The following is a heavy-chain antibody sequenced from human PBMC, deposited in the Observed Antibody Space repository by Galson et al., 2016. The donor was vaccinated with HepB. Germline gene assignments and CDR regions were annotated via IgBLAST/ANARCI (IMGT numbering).Heavy chain of an antibody. J-gene: IGHJ6*04. CDR3: VRQDFCYYGGDV. CDR1: GFTFSSYG. Sequence: SLRLSCAASGFTFSSYGFHWVRQAPGKGLEWVAVIWFDGTTKDYVDSVKGRFIISRDNSKNTLDLQMNSLRAEDTSTDYCVRQDFCYYGGDVWGKGTTVTVSS. CDR2: IWFDGTTK. V-gene: IGHV3-33*01.